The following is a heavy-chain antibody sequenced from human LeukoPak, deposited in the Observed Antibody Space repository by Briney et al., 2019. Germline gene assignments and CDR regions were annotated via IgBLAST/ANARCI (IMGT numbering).Heavy chain of an antibody. CDR3: ARVMGNYASDY. D-gene: IGHD1-7*01. CDR2: ISSSGDTM. Sequence: GGSLRLSCAASGFSFSDYYMSWIRQAPGKGLEWVSYISSSGDTMSYADSVKGRFTISRDNAKNSLYLQMSSLRAADAAIYYCARVMGNYASDYWGQGALVTVSS. V-gene: IGHV3-11*01. J-gene: IGHJ4*02. CDR1: GFSFSDYY.